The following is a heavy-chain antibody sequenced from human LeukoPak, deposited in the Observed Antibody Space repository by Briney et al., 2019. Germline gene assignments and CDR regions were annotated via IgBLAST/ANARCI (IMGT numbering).Heavy chain of an antibody. CDR3: ARGPTLGLDI. Sequence: SVKVAFKDGVYTHTSHFIHWLRQARAQRLEWMGWNNPNSGDTTLLPRFQGRVPMTRDTSIITAYMELSSLTSDDTGMYYCARGPTLGLDIWGQGTMVTVSS. CDR2: NNPNSGDT. V-gene: IGHV1-2*02. CDR1: VYTHTSHF. J-gene: IGHJ3*02.